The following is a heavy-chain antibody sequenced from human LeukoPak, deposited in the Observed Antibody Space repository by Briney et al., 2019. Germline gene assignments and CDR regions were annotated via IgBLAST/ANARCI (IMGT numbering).Heavy chain of an antibody. D-gene: IGHD3-3*01. CDR3: ARVDHRFDFWSGYDDY. V-gene: IGHV4-34*01. Sequence: PLETLSLTCAVYGGSFSGYYWGWIRPPPGKGLEWIGEINHSGSTNYNPSLKSRVTISVDTFKNQFSLKLSSVTAADTAVYYCARVDHRFDFWSGYDDYWGQGTLVTVSS. CDR1: GGSFSGYY. J-gene: IGHJ4*02. CDR2: INHSGST.